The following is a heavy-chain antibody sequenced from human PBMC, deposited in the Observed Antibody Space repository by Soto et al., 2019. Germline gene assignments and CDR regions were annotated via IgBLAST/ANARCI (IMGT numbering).Heavy chain of an antibody. CDR1: GFTFSSYA. CDR2: ISGSGGST. CDR3: AKVSSYDILTGFPNWFDP. J-gene: IGHJ5*02. Sequence: GGSLRLSCAASGFTFSSYAMSWVRQAPGKGLEWVSAISGSGGSTYYADSVKGRFTISRDNSKNTMYLQMKSLRAEDTAVYYCAKVSSYDILTGFPNWFDPWGHGNMVTV. V-gene: IGHV3-23*01. D-gene: IGHD3-9*01.